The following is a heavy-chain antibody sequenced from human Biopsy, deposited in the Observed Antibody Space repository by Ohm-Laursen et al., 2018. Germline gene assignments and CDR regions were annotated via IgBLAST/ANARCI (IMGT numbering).Heavy chain of an antibody. D-gene: IGHD1-14*01. CDR1: GGSLSSYS. Sequence: VTLSLTCTVSGGSLSSYSWSWIRQPAGKGLVWIGQIYTSGITNFNPSLKSRVTMSVDTSKNKFSLRVSSATAADTAVYYCARDRDRRGWFDPWGQGTLVTVSS. CDR2: IYTSGIT. CDR3: ARDRDRRGWFDP. V-gene: IGHV4-4*07. J-gene: IGHJ5*02.